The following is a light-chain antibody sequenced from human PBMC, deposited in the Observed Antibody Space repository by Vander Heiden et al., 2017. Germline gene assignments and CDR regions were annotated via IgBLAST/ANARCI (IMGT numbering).Light chain of an antibody. CDR1: QSVSSF. CDR2: DAS. CDR3: QQCSNPLT. V-gene: IGKV3-11*01. J-gene: IGKJ4*01. Sequence: EMGQTLSPATLALCPGRRDTLSCRASQSVSSFLDWYQHKPGQAPRLLIYDASNSATGIPDRFSGSGSGTDFTLTISSLEPEDFAVYYWQQCSNPLTFGAGTKVEIK.